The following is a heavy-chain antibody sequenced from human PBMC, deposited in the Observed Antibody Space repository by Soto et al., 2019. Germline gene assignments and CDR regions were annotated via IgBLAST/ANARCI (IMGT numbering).Heavy chain of an antibody. CDR1: GGSFSGYY. CDR2: INHSGST. J-gene: IGHJ6*02. V-gene: IGHV4-34*01. Sequence: QVQLQQWGAGLLKPSETLSLTCAVYGGSFSGYYWSWIRQPPGKGLEWIGEINHSGSTNYNPSLKSRVTISVDTSKNQFSLKLSSVTAADTAVYYGERMRIGGRILQFIMNPDRSLAYYYYGMDVWGQGTTVTVSS. CDR3: ERMRIGGRILQFIMNPDRSLAYYYYGMDV. D-gene: IGHD3-16*01.